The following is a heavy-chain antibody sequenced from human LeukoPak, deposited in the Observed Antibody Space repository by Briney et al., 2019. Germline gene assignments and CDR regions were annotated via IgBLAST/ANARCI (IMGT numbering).Heavy chain of an antibody. CDR2: IKQDGSEK. CDR3: ARDLNTVAVGYYYYYYGMDV. Sequence: GGSLRLSCAASGFTFSSYAMSWVRQAPGKGLEWVANIKQDGSEKYYVDSVKGRFTISRDNAKNSLYLQMNSLRAEDTAVYYCARDLNTVAVGYYYYYYGMDVWGQGTTVTVSS. D-gene: IGHD4-23*01. V-gene: IGHV3-7*01. CDR1: GFTFSSYA. J-gene: IGHJ6*02.